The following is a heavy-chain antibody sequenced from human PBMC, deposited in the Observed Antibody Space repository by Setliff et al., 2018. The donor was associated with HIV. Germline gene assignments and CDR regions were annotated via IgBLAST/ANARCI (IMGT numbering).Heavy chain of an antibody. J-gene: IGHJ3*01. Sequence: SETLSLTCAVYGGSFNGYYWSWIRQPPGKGLEWIGEINHSGSTNYNPSLKSRVTMSVDTSKNQFYLNVSSVTAADTAVYYCARGWGHDGFDFWGQGTMVTVSS. CDR3: ARGWGHDGFDF. V-gene: IGHV4-34*01. CDR1: GGSFNGYY. CDR2: INHSGST. D-gene: IGHD7-27*01.